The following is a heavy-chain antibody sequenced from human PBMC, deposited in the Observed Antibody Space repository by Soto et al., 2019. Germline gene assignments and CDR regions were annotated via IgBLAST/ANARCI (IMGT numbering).Heavy chain of an antibody. CDR3: ARDVGSSSWYPYYYGMDV. D-gene: IGHD6-13*01. CDR1: GRSISSGGYS. V-gene: IGHV4-30-2*01. J-gene: IGHJ6*02. CDR2: IYHSGST. Sequence: SETLSLTCAVSGRSISSGGYSWSWIRQPPGKGLEWIGYIYHSGSTYYNPSLKSRVTISVDRSKNQFSLKLSSVTAADTAVYYCARDVGSSSWYPYYYGMDVCGQGTTVTVSS.